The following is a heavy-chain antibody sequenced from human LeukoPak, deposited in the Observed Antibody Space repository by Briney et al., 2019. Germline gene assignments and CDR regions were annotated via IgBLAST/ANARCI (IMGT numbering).Heavy chain of an antibody. CDR1: GGTFSSYA. V-gene: IGHV1-69*05. J-gene: IGHJ4*02. D-gene: IGHD3-22*01. CDR2: IIPIFGTA. CDR3: ASSLYLTMIVVGPFDF. Sequence: SVKVSCKASGGTFSSYAISWVRQAPGQGLEWMGRIIPIFGTANYAQKFQGRVTITTDESTSTAYMGLSSLRSEDTAVYYCASSLYLTMIVVGPFDFWGQGTLVTVSS.